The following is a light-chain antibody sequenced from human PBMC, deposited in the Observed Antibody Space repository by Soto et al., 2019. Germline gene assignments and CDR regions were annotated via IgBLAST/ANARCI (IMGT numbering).Light chain of an antibody. CDR1: SSNIGSNT. CDR2: SNN. Sequence: QSVLTQPPSASGTPGQRVTISCSGSSSNIGSNTVNWYQQLTGTAPKLLIYSNNQRPSGVPDRFSGSKSGTSASLAISGLQSEDEADYYCAAWDDSLNGYVFGTATKVTVL. J-gene: IGLJ1*01. CDR3: AAWDDSLNGYV. V-gene: IGLV1-44*01.